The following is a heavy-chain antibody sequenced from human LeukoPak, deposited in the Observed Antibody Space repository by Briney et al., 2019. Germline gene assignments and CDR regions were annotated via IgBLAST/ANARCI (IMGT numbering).Heavy chain of an antibody. V-gene: IGHV1-2*02. J-gene: IGHJ4*02. Sequence: ASVKVSCKASGYTFTGYYMHWVRQAPGQGLEWMGWINPNSGGTNYAQKFQGRVTMTRDTSISTAYMEMTRLTSDDTAVYFCARGRWDRARYFDYWGQGTLVTVSS. CDR1: GYTFTGYY. D-gene: IGHD1-26*01. CDR2: INPNSGGT. CDR3: ARGRWDRARYFDY.